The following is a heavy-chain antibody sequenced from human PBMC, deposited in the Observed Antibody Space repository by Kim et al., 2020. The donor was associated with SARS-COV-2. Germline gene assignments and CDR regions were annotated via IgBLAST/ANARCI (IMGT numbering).Heavy chain of an antibody. J-gene: IGHJ4*01. Sequence: SVKVSCKTSGYTFSNSAVQWVRQARGQGLEWMGWIGVGGGNTNYAQNLQERVIITRDMSTSTAYMELSSLRSEDTAVYYFAAEIYPPGGVDCCHFDYLG. CDR3: AAEIYPPGGVDCCHFDY. CDR2: IGVGGGNT. D-gene: IGHD2-21*01. CDR1: GYTFSNSA. V-gene: IGHV1-58*01.